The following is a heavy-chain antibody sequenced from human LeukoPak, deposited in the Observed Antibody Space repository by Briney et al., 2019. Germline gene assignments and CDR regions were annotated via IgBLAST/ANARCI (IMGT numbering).Heavy chain of an antibody. CDR1: GFTFSSYA. CDR2: ISGGGRST. CDR3: AKASAGYGNYDY. D-gene: IGHD5-12*01. Sequence: AGGSLRLSCAASGFTFSSYAMSWVRQAPGKGLEWVSAISGGGRSTFYADSVKGRFTISRDNSKNTLYLQMNSLRAEDTALYYCAKASAGYGNYDYWGQGTLVTVSS. J-gene: IGHJ4*02. V-gene: IGHV3-23*01.